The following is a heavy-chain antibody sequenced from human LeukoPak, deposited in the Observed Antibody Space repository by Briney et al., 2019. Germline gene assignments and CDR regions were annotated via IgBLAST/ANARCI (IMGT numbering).Heavy chain of an antibody. V-gene: IGHV3-23*01. J-gene: IGHJ4*02. CDR2: LSKSGGTT. Sequence: PGGSLRLSCAASGFIFSNYAMAWVRQAPGKGLEWVSGLSKSGGTTYYADSVKDRFTISRDNSKSTLFLQMNSLRAEDTAVYYCAKLEGLHYWFMDYWGQGALVTVSS. CDR1: GFIFSNYA. D-gene: IGHD3-10*01. CDR3: AKLEGLHYWFMDY.